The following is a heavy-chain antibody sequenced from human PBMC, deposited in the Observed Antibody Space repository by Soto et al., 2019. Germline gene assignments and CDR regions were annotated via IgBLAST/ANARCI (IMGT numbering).Heavy chain of an antibody. V-gene: IGHV1-69*02. D-gene: IGHD3-10*01. CDR1: GGTFSSYT. J-gene: IGHJ2*01. CDR2: IIPILGIA. CDR3: ARAIWHFRWYFDV. Sequence: QVQLVQSGAEVKKPGSSVKVSCKASGGTFSSYTISWVRQAPGQGLEWMVRIIPILGIANYAQKFQGRVTITADKSPSTAYMELSSLRSEDTAVYYYARAIWHFRWYFDVWGRGTLGTVSS.